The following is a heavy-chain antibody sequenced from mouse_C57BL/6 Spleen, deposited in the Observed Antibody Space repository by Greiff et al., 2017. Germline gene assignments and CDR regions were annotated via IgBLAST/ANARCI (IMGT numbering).Heavy chain of an antibody. CDR3: ARMNYYYGSSYGYAMDY. CDR2: IYPGSGST. Sequence: VQLQQPGAELVKPGASVKMSCKASGYTFTSYWITWVKQRPGQGLEWIGDIYPGSGSTNYNEKFKSKATLTVDTSSSTAYMQLSSLTSEDSAVYYCARMNYYYGSSYGYAMDYWGQGTSVTVSS. J-gene: IGHJ4*01. CDR1: GYTFTSYW. V-gene: IGHV1-55*01. D-gene: IGHD1-1*01.